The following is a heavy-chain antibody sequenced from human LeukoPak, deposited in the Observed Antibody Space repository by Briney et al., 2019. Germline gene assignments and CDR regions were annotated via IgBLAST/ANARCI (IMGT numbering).Heavy chain of an antibody. CDR3: ARDGPYYYDSSGYRDWFDP. V-gene: IGHV4-61*02. CDR2: VYTSGST. Sequence: SETLSLTCNVSGGSISSGGYYWSWIRQPAGKGLEWIGRVYTSGSTNYNPSLKSRDTISVDTSKNQFSLKLSSVTAADTAVYYCARDGPYYYDSSGYRDWFDPWGQGTLVTVSS. J-gene: IGHJ5*02. CDR1: GGSISSGGYY. D-gene: IGHD3-22*01.